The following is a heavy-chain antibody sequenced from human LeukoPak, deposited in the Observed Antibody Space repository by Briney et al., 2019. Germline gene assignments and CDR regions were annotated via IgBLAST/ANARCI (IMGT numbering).Heavy chain of an antibody. Sequence: GGSLRLSCAASGFTFSNSYMSWVRQAPGKGLEWVSLIYPSGNIYYADSVKGRFTISRDNSKNTLFLQMNSLRAEDTAIYYCARTFVSGDGYKVGYFDYWGQGTLVTVSS. V-gene: IGHV3-53*01. J-gene: IGHJ4*02. CDR3: ARTFVSGDGYKVGYFDY. D-gene: IGHD5-24*01. CDR2: IYPSGNI. CDR1: GFTFSNSY.